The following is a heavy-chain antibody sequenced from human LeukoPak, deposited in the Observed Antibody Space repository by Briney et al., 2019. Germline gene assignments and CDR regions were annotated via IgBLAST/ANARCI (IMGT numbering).Heavy chain of an antibody. J-gene: IGHJ4*02. V-gene: IGHV4-59*01. CDR1: GGSISSYY. D-gene: IGHD6-13*01. CDR2: IYYSGST. Sequence: SETLSLTCTVSGGSISSYYWSWIRQPPGKGLEWIGYIYYSGSTNYNPSLKSRVTISVDTSKNQFSLKLSSVTAADTAVYYCARVGYSSSWEGFDYWGQGTLVTVSS. CDR3: ARVGYSSSWEGFDY.